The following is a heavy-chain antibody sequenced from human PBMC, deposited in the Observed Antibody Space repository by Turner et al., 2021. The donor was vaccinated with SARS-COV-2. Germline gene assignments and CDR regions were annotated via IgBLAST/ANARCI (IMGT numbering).Heavy chain of an antibody. J-gene: IGHJ6*02. V-gene: IGHV4-61*01. CDR3: ARHQGSTSGYDHGMNV. Sequence: QVQLQESGPGLVRPSETLSLTCTVSGGSISSKSWSWIRQSPGRELVGLGCSISCNSWSWFRQYPGRGLEWIGYFYKIGSIDYNPTLRSRVTISVDTSKNQLSLNLISMTAADTAVYYCARHQGSTSGYDHGMNVWGQGTAVIVSS. D-gene: IGHD1-1*01. CDR1: GGSISSKSWSWIRQSPGRELVGLGCSISCNS. CDR2: FYKIGSI.